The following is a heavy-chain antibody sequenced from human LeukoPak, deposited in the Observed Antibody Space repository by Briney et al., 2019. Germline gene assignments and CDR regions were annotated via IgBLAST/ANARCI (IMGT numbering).Heavy chain of an antibody. D-gene: IGHD2-21*02. CDR3: ARQPLVRDCGGDCVFDY. J-gene: IGHJ4*02. V-gene: IGHV5-51*01. CDR2: IIPCDSNT. Sequence: GAFLKISCKGSGYSFSNYWIGWVRQMPGKGLEWMGIIIPCDSNTRYRPSFQGHVTILADKSISTAYLQWTSLKASDTAIYYCARQPLVRDCGGDCVFDYWGQGTRVSV. CDR1: GYSFSNYW.